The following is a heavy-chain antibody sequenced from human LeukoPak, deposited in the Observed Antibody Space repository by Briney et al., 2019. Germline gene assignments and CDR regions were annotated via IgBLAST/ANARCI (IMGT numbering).Heavy chain of an antibody. CDR2: IYYSGST. V-gene: IGHV4-31*03. CDR1: GGSISSAGYY. J-gene: IGHJ6*02. CDR3: ARRYYDFWSGYYKFDYYYGMDV. Sequence: PSQTLSLTCTVSGGSISSAGYYWSWIRQHPGKGLEWIGYIYYSGSTYYNPSLKSRVTISVDTSKNQFSLKLSSVTAADTAVYYCARRYYDFWSGYYKFDYYYGMDVWGQGTTVTVSS. D-gene: IGHD3-3*01.